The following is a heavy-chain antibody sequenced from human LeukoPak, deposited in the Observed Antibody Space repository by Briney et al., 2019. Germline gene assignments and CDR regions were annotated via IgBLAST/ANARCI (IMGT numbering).Heavy chain of an antibody. CDR2: ISGSGGST. J-gene: IGHJ4*02. CDR3: MGKDINYRDY. Sequence: GGSLRLSCAASGFTFSSYWMSWVRQAPGKGLEWVSAISGSGGSTYYADSVKGRFTISRDNSKNTLSLQMNGLRVEDTAVYYCMGKDINYRDYWGQGTLVTVSS. D-gene: IGHD4-11*01. CDR1: GFTFSSYW. V-gene: IGHV3-23*01.